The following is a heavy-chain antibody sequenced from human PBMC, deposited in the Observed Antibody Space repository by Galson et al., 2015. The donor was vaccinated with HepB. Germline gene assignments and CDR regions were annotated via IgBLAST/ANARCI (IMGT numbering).Heavy chain of an antibody. CDR1: GFTFSSYA. V-gene: IGHV3-23*01. J-gene: IGHJ4*02. CDR2: ISGSGGSS. D-gene: IGHD3-10*01. CDR3: AKGFYGSGSYCSDY. Sequence: SLRLSCAASGFTFSSYAMSWVRQAPGKGLEWVSAISGSGGSSYYADSVKGRFTISRDNSKNTLYLRMNSLRAEDTAVYYCAKGFYGSGSYCSDYWGQGTLVTVSS.